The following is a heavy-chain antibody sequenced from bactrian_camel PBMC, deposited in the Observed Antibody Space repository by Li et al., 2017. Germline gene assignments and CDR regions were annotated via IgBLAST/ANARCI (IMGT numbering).Heavy chain of an antibody. D-gene: IGHD5*01. J-gene: IGHJ6*01. CDR1: GLTYISNC. CDR3: TKGTGWGPGFVY. V-gene: IGHV3S1*01. Sequence: VQLVESGGGSVQAGGSLRLSCAASGLTYISNCMAWFRQAPGKEREGVAAIYTHGGSTYYADSVKGRFTISQDNAKTTVYLQMNSLKTEDSAMYYCTKGTGWGPGFVYWGQGTQVTVS. CDR2: IYTHGGST.